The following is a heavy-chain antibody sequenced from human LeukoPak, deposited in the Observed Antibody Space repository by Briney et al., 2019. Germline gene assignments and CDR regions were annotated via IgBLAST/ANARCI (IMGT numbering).Heavy chain of an antibody. CDR2: IYYSGST. CDR3: ARLPGGGYCSSTSCEIDY. J-gene: IGHJ4*02. Sequence: SETLSLTCAVSGYPISSGYYWGWIRQPPGKGLEWIGSIYYSGSTYYNPSLKSRVTISVDTSKNQFSLKLSSVTAADTAVYYCARLPGGGYCSSTSCEIDYWGQGTLVTVSS. V-gene: IGHV4-38-2*01. CDR1: GYPISSGYY. D-gene: IGHD2-2*01.